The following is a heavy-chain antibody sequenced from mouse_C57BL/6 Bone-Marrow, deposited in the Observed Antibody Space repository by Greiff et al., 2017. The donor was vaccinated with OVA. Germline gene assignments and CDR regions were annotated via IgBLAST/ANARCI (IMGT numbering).Heavy chain of an antibody. CDR1: GFTFSSYG. J-gene: IGHJ2*01. D-gene: IGHD1-1*01. Sequence: VQLQQSGGDLVKPGGSLKLSCAASGFTFSSYGMSWVRQTPDKRLEWVATISSGGSYTYYPASVTGRFTISRDNAKNTLYLQMSSLKSEDTAMYYCERHGDYGSFFDYWGQGTTLTVSS. CDR3: ERHGDYGSFFDY. V-gene: IGHV5-6*01. CDR2: ISSGGSYT.